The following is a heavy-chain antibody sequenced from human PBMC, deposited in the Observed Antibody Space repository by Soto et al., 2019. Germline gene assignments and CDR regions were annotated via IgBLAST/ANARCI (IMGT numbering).Heavy chain of an antibody. CDR2: IYYSGST. Sequence: QVQLQESGPGLVKPSQTLSLTCTVSGGSISSGGYYWSWIRQHPGKGLEWIGYIYYSGSTYYNPSLKSRVTISVDTSKNPFSLKLSSVTAADTAVYYCAREPPRVGWELGPVDAFDIWGQGTMVTVSS. CDR3: AREPPRVGWELGPVDAFDI. CDR1: GGSISSGGYY. D-gene: IGHD1-26*01. J-gene: IGHJ3*02. V-gene: IGHV4-31*03.